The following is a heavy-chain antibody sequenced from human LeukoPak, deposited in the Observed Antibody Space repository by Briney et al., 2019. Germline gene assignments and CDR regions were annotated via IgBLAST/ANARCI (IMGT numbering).Heavy chain of an antibody. D-gene: IGHD3-10*01. CDR2: ISGSGGYT. CDR1: GFTFSNYA. CDR3: AKEGYYGSGSYYRRGFDY. Sequence: GGSLRLSCAASGFTFSNYAMSWVRQAPGKGLEWVSAISGSGGYTVHADSVRGRFTISRDDSKNTLYLQMNSLRVEDTAVYYCAKEGYYGSGSYYRRGFDYWGQGTLVTVSS. V-gene: IGHV3-23*01. J-gene: IGHJ4*02.